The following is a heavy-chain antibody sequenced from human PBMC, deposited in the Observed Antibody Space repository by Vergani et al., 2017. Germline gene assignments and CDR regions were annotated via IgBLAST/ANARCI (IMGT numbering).Heavy chain of an antibody. D-gene: IGHD4-17*01. CDR3: ARENHGDYIPGED. CDR2: IAYDGIDK. Sequence: QVQLVESGGGVVQPGRSLRLSCATSGFTFNRDAMHWVRQAPGKGLEGVAVIAYDGIDKFYADSVRGRFTISRDNSKNTLYLQMNSLRAEDSALYYCARENHGDYIPGEDWGQGTLVTVSS. CDR1: GFTFNRDA. J-gene: IGHJ4*02. V-gene: IGHV3-30-3*01.